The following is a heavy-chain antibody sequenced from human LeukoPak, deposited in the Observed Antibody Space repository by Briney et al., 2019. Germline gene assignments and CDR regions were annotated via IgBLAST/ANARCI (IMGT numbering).Heavy chain of an antibody. CDR2: ISGSGGTT. CDR3: AKAEGYDILTGLDY. D-gene: IGHD3-9*01. J-gene: IGHJ4*02. Sequence: GGSLRLSCAASGFTFRNYAMSWVRQTPGKGLDWVSTISGSGGTTYYADSVKGRFTISRDNSKNTLYLQMNSLRTEDTAVYYCAKAEGYDILTGLDYWGQGTLVTVSS. CDR1: GFTFRNYA. V-gene: IGHV3-23*01.